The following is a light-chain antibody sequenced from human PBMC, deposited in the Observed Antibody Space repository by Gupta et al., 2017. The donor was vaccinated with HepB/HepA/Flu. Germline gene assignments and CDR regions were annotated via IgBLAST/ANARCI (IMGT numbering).Light chain of an antibody. CDR2: LGS. CDR1: QSLLHSNGYNY. Sequence: IVMTQSPLSLPVTPGEPASISCRSSQSLLHSNGYNYLDWYLQKPGQSPQLLIYLGSNRASGVPDRFSGSGSGTDFTLKSSRVEAEDVGVYYCKQALQTPYTFGQGTKLEIK. J-gene: IGKJ2*01. V-gene: IGKV2-28*01. CDR3: KQALQTPYT.